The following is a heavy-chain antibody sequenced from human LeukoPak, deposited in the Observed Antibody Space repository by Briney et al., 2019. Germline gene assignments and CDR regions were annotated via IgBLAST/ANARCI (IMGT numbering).Heavy chain of an antibody. CDR1: GLTLGSCW. D-gene: IGHD3-10*01. J-gene: IGHJ4*02. CDR3: VRDSYYHPDY. V-gene: IGHV3-74*01. CDR2: IISDGTDT. Sequence: GGSLRLSCAASGLTLGSCWMNCVRHAPGKGRVWGSRIISDGTDTTYADSVKGRFTMSRDNAKNTLYLQMNDLSAEDTAVYYCVRDSYYHPDYWGQGTLVIVSS.